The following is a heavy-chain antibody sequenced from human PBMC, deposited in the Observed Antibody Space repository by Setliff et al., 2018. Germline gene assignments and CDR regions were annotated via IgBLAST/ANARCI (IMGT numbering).Heavy chain of an antibody. CDR3: AREADGAFDI. Sequence: ASVKVSCRASGYTFTSYYIHWVRQAPGQGLEWMGIINPSGSITTYAQKFQGRVTMTRDTSTSTVYMELSSLRSEDTAVFYCAREADGAFDIWGQGTMGTVSS. CDR2: INPSGSIT. V-gene: IGHV1-46*01. J-gene: IGHJ3*02. CDR1: GYTFTSYY.